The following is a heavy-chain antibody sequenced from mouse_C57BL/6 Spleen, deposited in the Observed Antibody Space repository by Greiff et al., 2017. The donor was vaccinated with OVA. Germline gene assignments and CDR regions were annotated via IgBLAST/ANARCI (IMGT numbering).Heavy chain of an antibody. J-gene: IGHJ1*03. CDR3: ASPYYYDSSLVWYFDV. CDR2: IYPGDGDT. D-gene: IGHD1-1*01. V-gene: IGHV1-82*01. CDR1: GYAFSSSW. Sequence: QVQLQQSGPELVKPGASVKISCKASGYAFSSSWMNWVKQRPGKGLEWIGRIYPGDGDTNYNGKFKGKATLTANKSSSTAYMQLSSLTSEDSAVYFCASPYYYDSSLVWYFDVWGTGTTVTVSS.